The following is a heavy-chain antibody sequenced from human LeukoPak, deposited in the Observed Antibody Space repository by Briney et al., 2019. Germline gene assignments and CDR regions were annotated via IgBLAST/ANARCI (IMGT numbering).Heavy chain of an antibody. CDR2: IRDDGSEK. Sequence: GESLRLSCAASGFTFSNHWMSWVRQAPGMGLEWVANIRDDGSEKYYVDSVKGRFTVSRDNVKNSLFLQMNSLRVDDTAVYYCAKSGSSVFWSWGQGTLVTVSS. J-gene: IGHJ5*02. CDR3: AKSGSSVFWS. V-gene: IGHV3-7*03. CDR1: GFTFSNHW. D-gene: IGHD3-3*02.